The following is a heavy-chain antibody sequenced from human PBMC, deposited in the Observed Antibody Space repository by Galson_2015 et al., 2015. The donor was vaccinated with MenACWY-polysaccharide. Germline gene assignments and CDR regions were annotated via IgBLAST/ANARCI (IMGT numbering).Heavy chain of an antibody. CDR3: TTRAGSYTMWTGGGFDI. J-gene: IGHJ3*02. D-gene: IGHD2-2*02. CDR2: IRSKTDGGTT. CDR1: GFTFSNAW. V-gene: IGHV3-15*01. Sequence: SLRLSCAASGFTFSNAWMNWVRQAPGKGLEWIGRIRSKTDGGTTDYAAPAKGRFTISRDDSTNTLYLQMNSLETEDTAMYYCTTRAGSYTMWTGGGFDIWGQGTMVTVSS.